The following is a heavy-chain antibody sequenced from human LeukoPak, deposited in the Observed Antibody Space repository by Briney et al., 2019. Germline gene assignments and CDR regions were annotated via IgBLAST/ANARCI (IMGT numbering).Heavy chain of an antibody. CDR3: ARAYMVRGASSRYYFDY. CDR1: GGSISSGSYY. J-gene: IGHJ4*02. Sequence: SETLSLTCTVSGGSISSGSYYWSWIRQPAGKGLEWIGRIYTSGSTNYNPSLKSRVTISVDTSKNQFSLKLSSVTAADTAVYYCARAYMVRGASSRYYFDYWGQGTLVTVSS. CDR2: IYTSGST. D-gene: IGHD3-10*01. V-gene: IGHV4-61*02.